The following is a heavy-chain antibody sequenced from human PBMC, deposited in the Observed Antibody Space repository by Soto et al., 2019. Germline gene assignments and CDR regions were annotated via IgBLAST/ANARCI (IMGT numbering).Heavy chain of an antibody. V-gene: IGHV3-15*07. Sequence: EVQLVESGGGLVKPGGSLRLSCAGSGFTFSNVWMNWVRQAPGKGLEWVGRIKNETDGGTIDYAAPVKGRFTISRDDSNNTLYLQMNSMKTEDTATYYCTHLALKYNSDWYPLSDWGQGTRVTVSS. D-gene: IGHD6-19*01. CDR3: THLALKYNSDWYPLSD. CDR1: GFTFSNVW. J-gene: IGHJ4*02. CDR2: IKNETDGGTI.